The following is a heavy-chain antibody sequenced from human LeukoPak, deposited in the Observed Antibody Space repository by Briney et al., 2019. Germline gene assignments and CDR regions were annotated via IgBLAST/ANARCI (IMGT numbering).Heavy chain of an antibody. J-gene: IGHJ2*01. D-gene: IGHD1-14*01. CDR1: GGSFSGYY. CDR3: ARKKPRWYFDL. Sequence: PSETLSLTXAVYGGSFSGYYWSWIRQPPGKGLEWIGEINHSGSTNYNPSLKSRVTISVDTSKNQFSLKLSSVTAADTAVYYCARKKPRWYFDLWGRGTLVTVSS. V-gene: IGHV4-34*01. CDR2: INHSGST.